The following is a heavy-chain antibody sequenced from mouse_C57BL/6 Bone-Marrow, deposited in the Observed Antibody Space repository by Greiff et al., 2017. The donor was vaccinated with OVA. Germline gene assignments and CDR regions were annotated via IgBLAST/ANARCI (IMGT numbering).Heavy chain of an antibody. CDR2: IHPPDSDT. D-gene: IGHD3-2*02. V-gene: IGHV1-74*01. CDR3: AMRGIAQATRLFAY. CDR1: AYTSFTYW. Sequence: QPGAALLMPGASAKVFCNASAYTSFTYWMLRVKQRTGQGLEWIVGIHPPDSDTTYYQKFKGKATLTVDKSSSTAYMQLSSLTSEDSAVYYGAMRGIAQATRLFAYWGQGTLVTVSA. J-gene: IGHJ3*01.